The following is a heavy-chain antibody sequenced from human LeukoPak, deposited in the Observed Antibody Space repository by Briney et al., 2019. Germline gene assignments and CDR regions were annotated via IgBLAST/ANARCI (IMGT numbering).Heavy chain of an antibody. CDR1: GFTFNNYR. CDR3: AKAPYPHSGAWYNLLS. J-gene: IGHJ5*02. V-gene: IGHV3-7*03. CDR2: LRYDGSEK. Sequence: GGSLRLSCEASGFTFNNYRMSWVRQAPGKGLEGVAHLRYDGSEKYYVDSVKGRFTISRDNAKNSLYLQMNSLRAEDSAVYYCAKAPYPHSGAWYNLLSWGRGTLVTVSS. D-gene: IGHD6-13*01.